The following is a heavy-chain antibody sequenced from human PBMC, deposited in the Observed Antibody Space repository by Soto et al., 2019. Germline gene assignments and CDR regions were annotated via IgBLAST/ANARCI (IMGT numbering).Heavy chain of an antibody. CDR3: AKRHLATVFGVAGKRFDP. D-gene: IGHD3-3*01. V-gene: IGHV3-30*18. CDR2: ISYDGSNK. J-gene: IGHJ5*02. Sequence: PGGSLRLSCAASGFTFSSYGMHWVRQAPGKGLEWVAVISYDGSNKYYADSVKGRFTISRDNSKNTLYLQMNSLRAEDTAVYYCAKRHLATVFGVAGKRFDPWGQGTLVTVSS. CDR1: GFTFSSYG.